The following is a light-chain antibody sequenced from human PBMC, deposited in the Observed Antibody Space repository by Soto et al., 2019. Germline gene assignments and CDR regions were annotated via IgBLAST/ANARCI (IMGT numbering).Light chain of an antibody. CDR3: QQYNTYPPT. J-gene: IGKJ1*01. CDR1: QDITNY. V-gene: IGKV1-9*01. Sequence: DIQLTQSPSFLSASVGDRVTITCRASQDITNYLAWYLQKPGKAPKLLIYGASSLRSGVPSRFSGSGSGTEYTLTINSLQAEDFATYYCQQYNTYPPTFGQGTKV. CDR2: GAS.